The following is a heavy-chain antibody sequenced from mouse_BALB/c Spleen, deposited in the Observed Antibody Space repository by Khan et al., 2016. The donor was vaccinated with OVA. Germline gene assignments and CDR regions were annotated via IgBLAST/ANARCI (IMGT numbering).Heavy chain of an antibody. CDR3: ARSNSYWYFDV. V-gene: IGHV9-3-1*01. D-gene: IGHD4-1*02. J-gene: IGHJ1*01. CDR1: GYTFTNYG. CDR2: INIYTGEP. Sequence: QIQLVQSGPELKKPGETVKISCKASGYTFTNYGMNWVKQAPGKGLKWMGWINIYTGEPTYANDFKGRFAFSLETSASTAYLQINNLKNEDTATYFCARSNSYWYFDVWGAGTTVTVSS.